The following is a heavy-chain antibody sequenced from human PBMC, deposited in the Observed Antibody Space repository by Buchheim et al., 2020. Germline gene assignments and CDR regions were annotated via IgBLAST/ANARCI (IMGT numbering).Heavy chain of an antibody. J-gene: IGHJ6*02. CDR2: IWHDGSNK. Sequence: QVQLVESGGGVVQPGRSLRLSCAASGFTFSRNAMHWVRQAPGKGLEWVAHIWHDGSNKNYVDSVRGRFTISRGNSKNTLSLQMNSLRVEDTAVYYCARDTSYGMDVWGQGTT. D-gene: IGHD3-16*01. CDR1: GFTFSRNA. CDR3: ARDTSYGMDV. V-gene: IGHV3-33*01.